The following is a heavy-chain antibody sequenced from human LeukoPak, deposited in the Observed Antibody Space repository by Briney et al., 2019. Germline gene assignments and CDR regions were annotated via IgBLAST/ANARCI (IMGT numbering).Heavy chain of an antibody. CDR2: ISWNSGSI. J-gene: IGHJ4*02. D-gene: IGHD3-3*01. Sequence: QSGGSLRLSCAASGLTFDDYAMHWVRQAAGKGLEWVSGISWNSGSIGYADSVKGRFTISRDNAKNSLYLQMNSLRAEDTALYYCAKGTSIYDFWSGHWGQGTLVTVSS. CDR1: GLTFDDYA. V-gene: IGHV3-9*01. CDR3: AKGTSIYDFWSGH.